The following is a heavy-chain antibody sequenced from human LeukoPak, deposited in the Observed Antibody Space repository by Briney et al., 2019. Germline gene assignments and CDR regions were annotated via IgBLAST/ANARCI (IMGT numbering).Heavy chain of an antibody. D-gene: IGHD3-22*01. CDR3: ARCYYDSSGYYYLPDY. CDR2: ISAYNGNT. Sequence: ASVKVSCKASGYTFTSYGISWVRQAPGQGLEWMGWISAYNGNTNYAQKLQGRVTMTTDTSTSTAYMELRSLRSHDTAVYYCARCYYDSSGYYYLPDYWGQGTLVTFSS. CDR1: GYTFTSYG. J-gene: IGHJ4*02. V-gene: IGHV1-18*01.